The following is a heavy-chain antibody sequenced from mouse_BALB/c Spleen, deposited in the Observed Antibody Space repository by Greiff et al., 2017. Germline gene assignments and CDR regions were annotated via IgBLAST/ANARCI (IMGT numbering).Heavy chain of an antibody. CDR2: INPDSSTI. Sequence: EVKLMESGGGLVQPGGSLKLSCAASGFDFSRYWMSWVRQAPGKGLEWIGEINPDSSTINYTPSLKDKFIISRDNAKNTLYLQMSKVRSEDTALYYCVNYYGSSYWYFDVWGAGTTVTVSS. CDR3: VNYYGSSYWYFDV. D-gene: IGHD1-1*01. V-gene: IGHV4-1*02. J-gene: IGHJ1*01. CDR1: GFDFSRYW.